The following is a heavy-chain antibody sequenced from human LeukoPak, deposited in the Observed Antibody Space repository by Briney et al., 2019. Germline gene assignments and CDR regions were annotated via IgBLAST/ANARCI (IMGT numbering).Heavy chain of an antibody. CDR3: AKGHGSGSFDY. V-gene: IGHV3-30*18. Sequence: GGSLRLSCAASGFTFSSYGMHWVRQAPGKGLEWVAVISYDGSNKYYADSVKGRFTISRDNSKNTLYLQMNSLRAEDTAVYYCAKGHGSGSFDYWGQGTLVTVSS. D-gene: IGHD3-10*01. CDR1: GFTFSSYG. J-gene: IGHJ4*02. CDR2: ISYDGSNK.